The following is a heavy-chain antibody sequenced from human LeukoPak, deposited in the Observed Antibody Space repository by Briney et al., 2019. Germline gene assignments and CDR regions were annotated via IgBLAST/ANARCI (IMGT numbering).Heavy chain of an antibody. CDR2: ISGSGSSI. J-gene: IGHJ4*02. CDR1: GFTFSSYA. Sequence: GGSLRLSCAASGFTFSSYAMSWVRQAPGKGLEWVSAISGSGSSIYYADSVKGRFTISRDNSKNTLYLQMNSLRAEDTAVYYCATNVEAADRSGWGQGTLVTVSS. CDR3: ATNVEAADRSG. V-gene: IGHV3-23*01. D-gene: IGHD6-13*01.